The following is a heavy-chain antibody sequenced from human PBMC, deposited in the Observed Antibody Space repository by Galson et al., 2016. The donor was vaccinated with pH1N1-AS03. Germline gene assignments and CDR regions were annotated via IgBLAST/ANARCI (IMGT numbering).Heavy chain of an antibody. Sequence: SGFTLSDYYMSWIRQAPGKGLEWVSYISSGSTYTNYADTVKGRFTISRDNGKNSVYLQMNRLRADDTAVYYCAKKFYYDSSGHHLDVADVWGQGTAVTVSS. D-gene: IGHD3-22*01. CDR2: ISSGSTYT. V-gene: IGHV3-11*03. CDR1: GFTLSDYY. CDR3: AKKFYYDSSGHHLDVADV. J-gene: IGHJ3*01.